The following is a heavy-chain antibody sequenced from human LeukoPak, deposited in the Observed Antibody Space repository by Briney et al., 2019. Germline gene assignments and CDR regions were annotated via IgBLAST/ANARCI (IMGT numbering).Heavy chain of an antibody. D-gene: IGHD4-11*01. CDR3: ARATTVTRVSTRGYYMDV. V-gene: IGHV3-30*01. Sequence: GRSLRLSCAASGFTFSSYAMHWVRQAPGKGLEWVAVISYDGSNKYYADSVKGRFTICRDNSKNTLYLQMNSLRAEDTAVYYCARATTVTRVSTRGYYMDVWGKGTTVTVSS. CDR1: GFTFSSYA. CDR2: ISYDGSNK. J-gene: IGHJ6*03.